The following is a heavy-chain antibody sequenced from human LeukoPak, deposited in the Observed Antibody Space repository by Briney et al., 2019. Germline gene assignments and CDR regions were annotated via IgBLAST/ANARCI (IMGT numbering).Heavy chain of an antibody. Sequence: ASVKVSCKASGGTFSSYAISWVRRAPGQGLEWMGRIIPIFGIANYAQKFQGRVTITADKSTSTAYMELSSLRSEDTAVYYCAGSGYYDSSGSAYYGMDVWGQGTTVTVSS. J-gene: IGHJ6*02. CDR1: GGTFSSYA. CDR2: IIPIFGIA. V-gene: IGHV1-69*04. CDR3: AGSGYYDSSGSAYYGMDV. D-gene: IGHD3-22*01.